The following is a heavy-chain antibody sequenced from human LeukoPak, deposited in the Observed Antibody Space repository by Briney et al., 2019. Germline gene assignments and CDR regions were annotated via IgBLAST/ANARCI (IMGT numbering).Heavy chain of an antibody. V-gene: IGHV4-39*07. CDR1: GGSISSSSYY. CDR2: IYYSGST. Sequence: SETLSLTCTVSGGSISSSSYYWGWIRQPPGKGLEWIGSIYYSGSTYYNPSLKSRVTISVDTSKNQFCLKLSSVTAADTAVYYCARLDILTAGYMDVWGKGTTVTVSS. D-gene: IGHD3-9*01. J-gene: IGHJ6*03. CDR3: ARLDILTAGYMDV.